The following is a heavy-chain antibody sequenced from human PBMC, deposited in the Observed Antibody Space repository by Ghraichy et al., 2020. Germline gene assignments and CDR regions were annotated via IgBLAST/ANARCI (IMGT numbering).Heavy chain of an antibody. CDR2: ISPDGSST. J-gene: IGHJ4*02. CDR3: GRDGIWGGDY. CDR1: GFTFSNYW. Sequence: GGSLRLSCAASGFTFSNYWMHWVRQAPGRGLVWVARISPDGSSTNYADSVKGRFTLSRDNAQNTLYLQMNSLGAEDTAVYFCGRDGIWGGDYWGQGNLVTVSS. D-gene: IGHD2-15*01. V-gene: IGHV3-74*01.